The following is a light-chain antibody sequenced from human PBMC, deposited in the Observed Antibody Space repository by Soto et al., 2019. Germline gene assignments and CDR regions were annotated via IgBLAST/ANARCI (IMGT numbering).Light chain of an antibody. CDR3: QQYNSYPWT. CDR1: QTISSW. V-gene: IGKV1-5*03. CDR2: KAS. Sequence: DIQMTQSPSTLSGSVGDRVTITCRASQTISSWLAWYQQKPGKAPKLLIYKASTLKSGVPSNFSGSGSGTEFTLTISSLRPEDFATYYCQQYNSYPWTFGQGTKVDI. J-gene: IGKJ1*01.